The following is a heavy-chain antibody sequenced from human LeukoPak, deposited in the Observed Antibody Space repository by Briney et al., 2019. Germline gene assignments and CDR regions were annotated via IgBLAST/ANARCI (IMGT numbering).Heavy chain of an antibody. V-gene: IGHV4-39*07. D-gene: IGHD1-20*01. Sequence: PSETLSLTCTVSGGSISSSSYYWGWIRQPPGKGLEWIGSIYYSGSTYYNPSLKSRVTVSVDTSKNQFSLKLSSVTAADTAVYYCARDGVTGTTRPSPFDYWGQGTLVTVSS. CDR2: IYYSGST. CDR3: ARDGVTGTTRPSPFDY. CDR1: GGSISSSSYY. J-gene: IGHJ4*02.